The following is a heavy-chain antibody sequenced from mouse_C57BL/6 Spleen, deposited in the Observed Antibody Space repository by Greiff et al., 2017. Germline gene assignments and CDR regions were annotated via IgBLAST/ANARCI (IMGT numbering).Heavy chain of an antibody. CDR3: TRRVYYYGSSSWWYFDV. J-gene: IGHJ1*03. D-gene: IGHD1-1*01. V-gene: IGHV1-15*01. Sequence: VQLQQSGAELVRPGASVTLSCKASGYTFTDYEMHWVKQTPVHGLEWIGAIDPETGGTAYNQKFKGKVILTADKTSSTAYMEIRSLTSEDSAVYYCTRRVYYYGSSSWWYFDVWGTGTTVTVSS. CDR2: IDPETGGT. CDR1: GYTFTDYE.